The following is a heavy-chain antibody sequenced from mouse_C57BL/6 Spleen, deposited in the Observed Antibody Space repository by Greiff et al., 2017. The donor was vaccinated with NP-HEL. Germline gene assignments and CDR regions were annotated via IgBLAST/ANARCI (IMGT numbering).Heavy chain of an antibody. J-gene: IGHJ3*01. Sequence: VQLQQSGAELVRPGASVKLSCKASGYTFTDYYINWVKQRPGQGLEWIARIYPGSGNTYYNEKFKGKATLTAEKSSSTAYMQLSSLTSEDSAVYFCARPHSNYQAWFAYWGQGTLVTVSA. V-gene: IGHV1-76*01. CDR1: GYTFTDYY. CDR2: IYPGSGNT. CDR3: ARPHSNYQAWFAY. D-gene: IGHD2-5*01.